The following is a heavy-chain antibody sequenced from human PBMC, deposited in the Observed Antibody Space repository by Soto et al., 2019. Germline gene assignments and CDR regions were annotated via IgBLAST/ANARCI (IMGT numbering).Heavy chain of an antibody. V-gene: IGHV3-30-3*01. J-gene: IGHJ6*02. CDR1: GFTFSSYA. CDR2: ISYDGSNK. CDR3: ARVSVGYSSGWYLYHYYYGMDV. D-gene: IGHD6-19*01. Sequence: QVQLVESGGGVVQPGRSLRLSCAASGFTFSSYAMHWVRQAPGKGLEWVAVISYDGSNKYYADSVKGRFTISRDNSKNTLYLQMNSLRAEDTAVYYCARVSVGYSSGWYLYHYYYGMDVWGQGTTVTVSS.